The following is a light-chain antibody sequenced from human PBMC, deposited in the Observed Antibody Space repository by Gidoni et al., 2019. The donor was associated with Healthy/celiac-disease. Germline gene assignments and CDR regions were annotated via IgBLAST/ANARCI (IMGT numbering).Light chain of an antibody. CDR3: QQYGSSPRT. CDR1: QSVSSSY. Sequence: EIVYTQSPGTLSLSPGERATLSFRASQSVSSSYLAWYQQTPGQAPRLLIYGASSRATGIPDRFSGSGSVTDFTLTIIRLEHEDFAVYYCQQYGSSPRTFXQXTKVXIK. V-gene: IGKV3-20*01. CDR2: GAS. J-gene: IGKJ1*01.